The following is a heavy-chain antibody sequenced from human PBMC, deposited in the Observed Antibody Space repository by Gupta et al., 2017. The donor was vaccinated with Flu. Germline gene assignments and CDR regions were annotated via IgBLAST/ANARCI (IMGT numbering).Heavy chain of an antibody. CDR3: AKIGAAFDI. V-gene: IGHV4-59*03. J-gene: IGHJ3*02. CDR1: GGSISGSY. D-gene: IGHD3-10*01. CDR2: IYYSGAA. Sequence: QVQLEESGPGLVNPSETLSLTCTVSGGSISGSYWGWIRQSPGGGLEWLGYIYYSGAAFYNPSLKTRVTLSIDTSNNRFSLKLTSVTAADTAVYFCAKIGAAFDIWGQETAVTVSS.